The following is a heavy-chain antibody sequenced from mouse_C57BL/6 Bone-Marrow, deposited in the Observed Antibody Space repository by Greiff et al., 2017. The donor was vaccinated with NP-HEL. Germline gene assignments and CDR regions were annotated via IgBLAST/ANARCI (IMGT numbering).Heavy chain of an antibody. CDR3: ARHGGYYGNFDY. CDR1: GFTFNSYG. D-gene: IGHD2-1*01. CDR2: ISSGGSYT. V-gene: IGHV5-6*01. Sequence: EVKLMESGGDLVKPGGSLKLSCAASGFTFNSYGMSWVRQTPDKRLEWVATISSGGSYTYYPDSVKGRFTISRDNAKNTLYLQMSSLKSEDTAMYYCARHGGYYGNFDYWGQGTTLTVSS. J-gene: IGHJ2*01.